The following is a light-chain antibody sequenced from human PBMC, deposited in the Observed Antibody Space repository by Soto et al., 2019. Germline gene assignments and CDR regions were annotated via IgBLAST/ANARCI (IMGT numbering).Light chain of an antibody. Sequence: QSALTQPASVSGSPGQSITISCTGTSSDVGSYNLVSWYQQHPGKAPKLMIYEVSKRPSGVSNRFSGSKSGNTASLTISGLQAEDEADYYCCSYAGNSTFYVFGTGTKVTVL. CDR3: CSYAGNSTFYV. V-gene: IGLV2-23*02. J-gene: IGLJ1*01. CDR2: EVS. CDR1: SSDVGSYNL.